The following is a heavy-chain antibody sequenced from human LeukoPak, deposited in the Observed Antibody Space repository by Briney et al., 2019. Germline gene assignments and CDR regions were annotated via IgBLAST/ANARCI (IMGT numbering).Heavy chain of an antibody. V-gene: IGHV4-38-2*02. D-gene: IGHD1-14*01. J-gene: IGHJ3*02. Sequence: SETLSLTCIVSGYSISSGYYWGWIRQPPGKGLEWIGSIYHSGSTNYNPYLKGRVTISVATSKNQFSLKLSSVTAADTAVYYCARDIHVPRIREPYFDIWGEGTLVTVSS. CDR2: IYHSGST. CDR1: GYSISSGYY. CDR3: ARDIHVPRIREPYFDI.